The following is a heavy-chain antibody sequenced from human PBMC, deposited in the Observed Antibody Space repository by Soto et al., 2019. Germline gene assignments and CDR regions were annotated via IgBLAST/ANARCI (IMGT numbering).Heavy chain of an antibody. CDR1: GGSISSYY. CDR3: ARHADTAMIDPIDY. J-gene: IGHJ4*02. D-gene: IGHD5-18*01. CDR2: IYYSGST. V-gene: IGHV4-59*04. Sequence: SETLSLTCTVSGGSISSYYWSWIRQPPGKGLEWIGYIYYSGSTYYNPSLKSRVTISVDTSKNQFSLKLSSVTAADTAVYYCARHADTAMIDPIDYWGQGTLVTVSS.